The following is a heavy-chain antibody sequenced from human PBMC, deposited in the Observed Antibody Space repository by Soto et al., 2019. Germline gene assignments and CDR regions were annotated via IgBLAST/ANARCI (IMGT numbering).Heavy chain of an antibody. V-gene: IGHV3-33*08. J-gene: IGHJ4*02. D-gene: IGHD1-26*01. Sequence: LRLSCAASGFTFSSYGMHWVRQAPGKGLEWVAVIWYDGSNKYYADSVKGRFTISRDNSKNTLYLQMNSLRAEDTAVYYCARDGGQWEPIEHWGQGTLVTVSS. CDR2: IWYDGSNK. CDR3: ARDGGQWEPIEH. CDR1: GFTFSSYG.